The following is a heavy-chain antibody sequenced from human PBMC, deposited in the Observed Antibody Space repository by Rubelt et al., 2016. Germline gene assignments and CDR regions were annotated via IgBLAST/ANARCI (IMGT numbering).Heavy chain of an antibody. CDR1: GFRFDDYA. D-gene: IGHD6-13*01. J-gene: IGHJ5*02. CDR3: VRHISAAGTRWFDP. CDR2: IDWNGATI. V-gene: IGHV3-20*01. Sequence: EVQLVESGGRVVRPGESLRLSRVASGFRFDDYAMSWVRQAPGKGLQWVSTIDWNGATIHYPDAVNGRFTLSRDNAKHSLFRQLDTRGADDTALFQGVRHISAAGTRWFDPWGQGTLVIVSS.